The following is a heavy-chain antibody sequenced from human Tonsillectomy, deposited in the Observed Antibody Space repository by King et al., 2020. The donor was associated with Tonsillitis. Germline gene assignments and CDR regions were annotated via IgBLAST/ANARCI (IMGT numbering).Heavy chain of an antibody. J-gene: IGHJ4*02. CDR2: IYDSGST. CDR3: ARGSNIAAAGTGYYFDY. Sequence: VQLQESGPGLAKPSETLSLTCTVSGGSISSYYWSWIRQPPGKGLEWIGYIYDSGSTNYNPSLKSRGTISVDTSKNQLSLKLSSVTAADTAVYYCARGSNIAAAGTGYYFDYWGQGTLVTVSS. D-gene: IGHD6-13*01. CDR1: GGSISSYY. V-gene: IGHV4-59*01.